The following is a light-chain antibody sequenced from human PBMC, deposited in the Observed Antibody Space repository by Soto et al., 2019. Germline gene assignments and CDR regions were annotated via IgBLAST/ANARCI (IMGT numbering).Light chain of an antibody. V-gene: IGKV1-5*01. Sequence: DIQMSQSPSTLSAFVGDRVTITCRASQSISNSLAWYQQKPGKAPKLLINDASSLERGVPSRFSGSGSGTEFTLAISILQPDDFATYFCQHYSSYSRTFGQGTTVEIK. CDR3: QHYSSYSRT. J-gene: IGKJ1*01. CDR1: QSISNS. CDR2: DAS.